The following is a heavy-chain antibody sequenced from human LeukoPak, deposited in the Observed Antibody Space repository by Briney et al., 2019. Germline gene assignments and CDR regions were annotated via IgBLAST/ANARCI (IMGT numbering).Heavy chain of an antibody. D-gene: IGHD2-15*01. CDR2: IYTSGST. J-gene: IGHJ6*03. CDR1: GGSFSGYY. V-gene: IGHV4-59*10. CDR3: ARVVAGDYYYYMDV. Sequence: SETLSLTCAVYGGSFSGYYWSWIRQPAGKGLEWIWRIYTSGSTNYNPSLKSRVTMSVDTSKNQFSLKLSSVTAADTAVYYCARVVAGDYYYYMDVWGKGTTVTISS.